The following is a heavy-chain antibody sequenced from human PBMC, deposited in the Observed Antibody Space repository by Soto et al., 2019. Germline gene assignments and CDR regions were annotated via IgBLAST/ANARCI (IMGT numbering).Heavy chain of an antibody. CDR3: AKESVGGSYYSGL. CDR2: ISGSGLST. Sequence: GVLRLSCAASGFTFSTYDMSWVRQASGKGLEWVSAISGSGLSTYYTDSVKGRFTISRDNSKNTLHLEMNSLRAEDTAVYYCAKESVGGSYYSGLWGQG. CDR1: GFTFSTYD. D-gene: IGHD1-26*01. V-gene: IGHV3-23*01. J-gene: IGHJ1*01.